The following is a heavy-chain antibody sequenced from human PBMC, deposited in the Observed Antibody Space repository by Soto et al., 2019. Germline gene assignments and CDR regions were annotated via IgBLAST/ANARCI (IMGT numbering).Heavy chain of an antibody. Sequence: QVQLVQSGAEVKKPGSSVKVSCKASGGTFSSYAISWARQAPGQGLEWMGGIIPIFGTANYAQKFQVRVTITADESTSTAYMEGSSLRAEDTAVYYCARVGWDRLLRWFDPWGQGTLVTVSS. CDR3: ARVGWDRLLRWFDP. D-gene: IGHD1-26*01. V-gene: IGHV1-69*01. J-gene: IGHJ5*02. CDR2: IIPIFGTA. CDR1: GGTFSSYA.